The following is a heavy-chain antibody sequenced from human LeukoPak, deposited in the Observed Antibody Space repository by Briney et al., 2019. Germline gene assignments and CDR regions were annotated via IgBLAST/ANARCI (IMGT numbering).Heavy chain of an antibody. CDR1: GYTFTSYA. CDR2: IYPGDSDT. J-gene: IGHJ4*02. D-gene: IGHD6-13*01. V-gene: IGHV5-51*01. CDR3: ATLHSSTWPIY. Sequence: ASVKVSCKASGYTFTSYAMHWVRQAPGQRLEWMGVIYPGDSDTRYSPSFQGQVTISADKAINTAYLQWSSLKASDTAIYYCATLHSSTWPIYWGQGTLVTVSS.